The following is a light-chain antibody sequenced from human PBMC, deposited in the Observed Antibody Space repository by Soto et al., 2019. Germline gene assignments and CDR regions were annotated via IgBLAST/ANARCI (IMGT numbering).Light chain of an antibody. CDR2: DSS. J-gene: IGKJ5*01. CDR3: QQRHMWPIT. CDR1: QNVDKF. V-gene: IGKV3-11*01. Sequence: IQLTHCPVTFSLSPCETANLSFMASQNVDKFFAWYQQRPGQPPRRIIFDSSNRATGVPPRFSGSGSGTDFTLTISSLEPEDSAVYYCQQRHMWPITFGQGTRLEI.